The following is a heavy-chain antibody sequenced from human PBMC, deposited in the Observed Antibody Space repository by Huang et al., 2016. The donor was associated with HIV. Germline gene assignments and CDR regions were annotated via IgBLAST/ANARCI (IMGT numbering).Heavy chain of an antibody. Sequence: EVQLVESGGGLVQPGTSLRLSCAASGFPFGDCNMNWVRQAPGKGLGWISYSSSSSNSKMYADSVKGRFTISRDNARNSLYLQLKSLRVEDTAVYYCARESCSGGTCYLFDFWGQGVLVTVSS. J-gene: IGHJ4*02. CDR3: ARESCSGGTCYLFDF. V-gene: IGHV3-48*04. CDR2: SSSSSNSK. CDR1: GFPFGDCN. D-gene: IGHD2-15*01.